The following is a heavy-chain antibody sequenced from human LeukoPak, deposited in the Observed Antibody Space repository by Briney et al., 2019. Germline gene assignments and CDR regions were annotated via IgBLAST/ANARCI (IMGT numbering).Heavy chain of an antibody. J-gene: IGHJ4*02. V-gene: IGHV3-48*01. Sequence: GGSLRLSCAASGFTLSAYGMHWVRQAPGKGLEWVSYISSSSSTIYYADSVKGRFTISRDNAKNSLYLQMNSLRAEDTAVYFCARDRETTGYDYWGQGTLVTVSS. CDR2: ISSSSSTI. CDR3: ARDRETTGYDY. D-gene: IGHD5-12*01. CDR1: GFTLSAYG.